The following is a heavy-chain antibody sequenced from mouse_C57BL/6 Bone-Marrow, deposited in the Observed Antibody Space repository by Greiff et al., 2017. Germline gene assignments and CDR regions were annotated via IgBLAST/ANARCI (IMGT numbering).Heavy chain of an antibody. CDR3: ARRQYDDYDGNWYFDV. Sequence: EVKLMESGGGLVQPGGSLKLSCAASGFTFSDYYMYWVRQTPEKRLEWVAYISNGGGSTYYPDTVKGRFTISRDNAKNTLYLQMSRLKSEDTAMYCCARRQYDDYDGNWYFDVWGTGTTVTVSS. CDR2: ISNGGGST. D-gene: IGHD2-4*01. V-gene: IGHV5-12*01. J-gene: IGHJ1*03. CDR1: GFTFSDYY.